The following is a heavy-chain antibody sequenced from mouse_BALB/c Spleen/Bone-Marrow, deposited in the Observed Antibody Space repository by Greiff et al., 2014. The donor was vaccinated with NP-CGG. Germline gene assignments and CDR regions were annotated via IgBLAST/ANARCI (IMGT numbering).Heavy chain of an antibody. D-gene: IGHD2-4*01. J-gene: IGHJ3*01. V-gene: IGHV1-5*01. CDR2: IYPGNSDT. Sequence: VQLQQSGTVLARPGASVKMSCKASGYSFTSYWMHWLKQRPGQVLEWIGTIYPGNSDTRYNQKFKSKAKLTAVTSASTAYMDLSSLTDEDSAVYYCSRDNYAFASWGQGTLVTVSA. CDR3: SRDNYAFAS. CDR1: GYSFTSYW.